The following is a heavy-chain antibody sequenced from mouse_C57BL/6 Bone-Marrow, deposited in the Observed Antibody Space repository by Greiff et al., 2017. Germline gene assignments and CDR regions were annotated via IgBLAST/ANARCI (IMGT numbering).Heavy chain of an antibody. CDR2: IYPYNGVS. J-gene: IGHJ3*01. CDR1: GYSFTGYY. CDR3: AIRMNSNYLAY. V-gene: IGHV1-31*01. Sequence: EVKLQESGPELVKPGASVKISCKASGYSFTGYYMHWVKQSHGNILDWIGYIYPYNGVSSYNQKFKGKATLTVEKSSSTAYMELRSLTSEDSAVYYCAIRMNSNYLAYWGQGTLVTVSA. D-gene: IGHD2-5*01.